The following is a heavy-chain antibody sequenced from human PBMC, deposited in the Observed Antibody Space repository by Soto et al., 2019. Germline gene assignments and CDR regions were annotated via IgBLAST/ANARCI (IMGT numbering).Heavy chain of an antibody. Sequence: GGSLRLSCAASGFTFDDYAMHWVRQAPGKGLEWVSGISWNSGSIGYADSVKGRFTISRDNAKNSLYLQMNSLRAEDTALYYCAKGRYSGGLDYWGQGTLVTVSS. CDR2: ISWNSGSI. V-gene: IGHV3-9*01. CDR3: AKGRYSGGLDY. D-gene: IGHD2-15*01. CDR1: GFTFDDYA. J-gene: IGHJ4*02.